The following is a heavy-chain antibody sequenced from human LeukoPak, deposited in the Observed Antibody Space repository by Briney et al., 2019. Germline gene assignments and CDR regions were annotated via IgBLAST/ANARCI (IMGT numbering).Heavy chain of an antibody. D-gene: IGHD2/OR15-2a*01. CDR3: ARAPTLTFPCDY. V-gene: IGHV3-30*04. Sequence: PGGSLRLSCAASGFTFSSYAMHWVRQAPDKGLEWVAVISYDGSNRYYADSVKGRFTISRDNSKNTLYLQMNSLRAEDTAVYYCARAPTLTFPCDYWGQGTLVTVSS. CDR1: GFTFSSYA. J-gene: IGHJ4*02. CDR2: ISYDGSNR.